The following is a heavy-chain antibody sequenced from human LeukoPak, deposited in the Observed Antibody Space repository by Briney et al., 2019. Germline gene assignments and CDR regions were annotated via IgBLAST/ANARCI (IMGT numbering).Heavy chain of an antibody. CDR2: INHSGST. CDR1: GGSFSGYY. V-gene: IGHV4-34*01. Sequence: SETLSLTCAVYGGSFSGYYWSWIRQPPGKGLEWIGEINHSGSTNYNPSLKSRVTISVDTSKNQYSLKLSSVTAADTAVYYCARGNMTTVTNDYWGQGTLVTVSS. J-gene: IGHJ4*02. CDR3: ARGNMTTVTNDY. D-gene: IGHD4-17*01.